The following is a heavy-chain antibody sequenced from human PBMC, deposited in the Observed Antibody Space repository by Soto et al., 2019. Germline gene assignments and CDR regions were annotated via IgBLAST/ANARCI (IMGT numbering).Heavy chain of an antibody. CDR2: ISSSSSYI. Sequence: GGSLRLSCAASGFTFSSYSMNWVRQAPGKGLEWVSSISSSSSYIYYADSVKGRFTISRDDAKNSLYLQMNSLRAEDTAVYYCARDSSSSSDYGMDVWGQGTKVTVSS. CDR3: ARDSSSSSDYGMDV. D-gene: IGHD6-13*01. J-gene: IGHJ6*02. CDR1: GFTFSSYS. V-gene: IGHV3-21*01.